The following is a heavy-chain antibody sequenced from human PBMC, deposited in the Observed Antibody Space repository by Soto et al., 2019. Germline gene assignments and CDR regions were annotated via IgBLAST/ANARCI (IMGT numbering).Heavy chain of an antibody. Sequence: GGSLRLSCVASGFTFTSYCMSWVRRAPGKGLEWVSSIKQTGSDKYYVDSVKGRFTVSRDNAKNSLFLHMSSLTVEDAAVYYCARGCGSIDYWGQGTVVTVSS. V-gene: IGHV3-7*01. D-gene: IGHD4-4*01. J-gene: IGHJ4*02. CDR2: IKQTGSDK. CDR3: ARGCGSIDY. CDR1: GFTFTSYC.